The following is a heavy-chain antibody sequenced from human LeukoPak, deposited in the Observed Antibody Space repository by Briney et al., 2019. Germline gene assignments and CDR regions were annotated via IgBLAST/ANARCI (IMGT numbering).Heavy chain of an antibody. V-gene: IGHV3-7*04. CDR2: IKQDGSEK. D-gene: IGHD3-16*02. CDR3: ARGDTQSKYRHFDS. Sequence: PGGSLRLSCAASGFTFSSYWMSWVRQAPGKGLEWVANIKQDGSEKDYVDSVKGRFTISRDNAKNSLYLQMNSLRAEDTGVYFCARGDTQSKYRHFDSWGQGSLVIVSS. CDR1: GFTFSSYW. J-gene: IGHJ4*02.